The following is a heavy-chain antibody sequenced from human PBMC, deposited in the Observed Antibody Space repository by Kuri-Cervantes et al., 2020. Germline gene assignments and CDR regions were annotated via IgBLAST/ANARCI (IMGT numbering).Heavy chain of an antibody. CDR2: IYYSGST. CDR1: GITFSSYS. Sequence: ESLKISCAASGITFSSYSMNWVRQAPGKGLEWIGYIYYSGSTNYNPSLKSRVTISVDTSKNQFSLKLSSVTAADTAVYYCARRVTTGGWYFDLWGRGTLVTVSS. CDR3: ARRVTTGGWYFDL. V-gene: IGHV4-59*01. J-gene: IGHJ2*01. D-gene: IGHD4-17*01.